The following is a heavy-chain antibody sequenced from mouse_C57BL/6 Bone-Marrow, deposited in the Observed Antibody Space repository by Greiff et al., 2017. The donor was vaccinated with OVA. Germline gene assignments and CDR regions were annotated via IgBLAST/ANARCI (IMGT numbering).Heavy chain of an antibody. CDR3: AKTTVVATRYFYV. Sequence: EVKLVESGGGLVKPGGSLKLSCAASGFTFSSYAMSWVRQTPEKRLEWVATISDGGGYTYYPDNVKGRFTISRDNAKNNLYLQMNHLKSEHTSMYYCAKTTVVATRYFYVWGTGTTVPGSA. V-gene: IGHV5-4*03. CDR1: GFTFSSYA. D-gene: IGHD1-1*01. J-gene: IGHJ1*03. CDR2: ISDGGGYT.